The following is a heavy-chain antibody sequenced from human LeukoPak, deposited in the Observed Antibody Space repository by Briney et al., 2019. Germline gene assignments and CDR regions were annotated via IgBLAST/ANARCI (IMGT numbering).Heavy chain of an antibody. CDR1: GGTFSSYA. CDR3: AVCSGGSCYSLNYYYGMDV. Sequence: SVKVSCKASGGTFSSYAISWVRQAPGQGLEWMGGIIPIFGTANYAQKFQGRVTITADESTSTAYMELSSLRSEDTAVYYCAVCSGGSCYSLNYYYGMDVWGQGTTVTVSS. CDR2: IIPIFGTA. V-gene: IGHV1-69*13. J-gene: IGHJ6*02. D-gene: IGHD2-15*01.